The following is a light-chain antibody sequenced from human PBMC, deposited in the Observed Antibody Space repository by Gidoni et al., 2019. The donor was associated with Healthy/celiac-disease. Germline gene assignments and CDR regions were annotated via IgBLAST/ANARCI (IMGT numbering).Light chain of an antibody. V-gene: IGKV3-15*01. J-gene: IGKJ2*01. CDR2: GAS. CDR1: QSVSSN. CDR3: QQYNNWPQT. Sequence: PATLSVSPGERATLSCRASQSVSSNLAWYQQKPGQAPRLLIYGASTRATGIPARFSGSGSGTEFTLTISSLQSEDFAVYYCQQYNNWPQTFGQGTKLEIK.